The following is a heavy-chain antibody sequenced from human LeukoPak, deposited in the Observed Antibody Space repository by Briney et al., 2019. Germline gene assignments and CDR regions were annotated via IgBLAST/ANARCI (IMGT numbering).Heavy chain of an antibody. V-gene: IGHV3-43D*03. CDR2: ISWDGGST. CDR1: GFTFDDYA. J-gene: IGHJ4*02. Sequence: GGSLRLSCAASGFTFDDYAMHWVRQAPGKGLEWVSLISWDGGSTYYADSVKGRFTISRDNSKNSLYLQMNSLRSEDTAVYYCARSYSYGSRPFFDYWGQGTLVTVSS. D-gene: IGHD5-18*01. CDR3: ARSYSYGSRPFFDY.